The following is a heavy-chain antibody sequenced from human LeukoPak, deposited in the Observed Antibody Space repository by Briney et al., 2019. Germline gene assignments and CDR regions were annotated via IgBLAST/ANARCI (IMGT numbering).Heavy chain of an antibody. Sequence: SETLSLTCTVSSGSISSSSYYWGWIRQPPGKGLEWIGSIYYSGSTYYNPSLKSRVTISVDTSKNQFSLKLSSVTAADTAVYYCATNYDILTGPSFDAFDTWGQGTMVTVSS. CDR3: ATNYDILTGPSFDAFDT. V-gene: IGHV4-39*01. D-gene: IGHD3-9*01. CDR2: IYYSGST. CDR1: SGSISSSSYY. J-gene: IGHJ3*02.